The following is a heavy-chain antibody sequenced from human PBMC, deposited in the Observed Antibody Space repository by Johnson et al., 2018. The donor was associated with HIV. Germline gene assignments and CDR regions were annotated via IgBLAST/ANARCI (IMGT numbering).Heavy chain of an antibody. D-gene: IGHD5-24*01. CDR2: TWYDGSNQ. V-gene: IGHV3-33*01. Sequence: VQLVESGGGVVQPGRSLRLSCAASGFTFSTYGMHWVRQAPGKGLEWVAVTWYDGSNQYYADSVKGRFSISRDNSKNTLYLQMNSLRAEDTAVYYCARACRDGYTCDVYDIWGQGTMVTVSS. J-gene: IGHJ3*02. CDR1: GFTFSTYG. CDR3: ARACRDGYTCDVYDI.